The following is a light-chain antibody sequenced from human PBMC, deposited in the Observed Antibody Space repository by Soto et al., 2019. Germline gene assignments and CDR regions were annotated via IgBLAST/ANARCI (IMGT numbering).Light chain of an antibody. V-gene: IGLV2-14*01. CDR3: SSWTGSGRV. J-gene: IGLJ2*01. CDR2: EVS. Sequence: QSVLTQPASVSGSPGQSITISCTGTSSDVGGYNYVSWYQQHPGKAPQLMIYEVSNRPTGVSSRFSGSKSGNTASLTISGLQAEDEADYYCSSWTGSGRVFGGGTKLNVL. CDR1: SSDVGGYNY.